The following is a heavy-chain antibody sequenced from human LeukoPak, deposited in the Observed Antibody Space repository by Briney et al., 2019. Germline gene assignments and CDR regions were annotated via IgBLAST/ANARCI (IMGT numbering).Heavy chain of an antibody. CDR3: AKDRGRYAKAGIDY. CDR1: GFTFSSYG. CDR2: IRYDGSNK. Sequence: PGGSLRLSCAASGFTFSSYGMHWVRQAPGKGLEWVAFIRYDGSNKYYADSVKGRFTISRDNSKNTLYLQMNSLRAEDTAVYYCAKDRGRYAKAGIDYWGQGTLVTVSS. J-gene: IGHJ4*02. V-gene: IGHV3-30*02. D-gene: IGHD2-8*01.